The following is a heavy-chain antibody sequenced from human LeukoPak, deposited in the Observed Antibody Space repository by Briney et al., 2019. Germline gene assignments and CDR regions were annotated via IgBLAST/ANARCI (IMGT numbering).Heavy chain of an antibody. J-gene: IGHJ6*03. CDR3: AREPYGSGSFRTDYYYMDV. D-gene: IGHD3-10*01. V-gene: IGHV1-2*02. CDR2: IYPNSGGT. Sequence: ASVKVSCKASGYTFTGYYMHWVRQAPGQGVEWMGWIYPNSGGTNYAQKLQGRVTMTRDTSISTAYMELRRLTSDDTAVYYWAREPYGSGSFRTDYYYMDVWGKGTTVTISS. CDR1: GYTFTGYY.